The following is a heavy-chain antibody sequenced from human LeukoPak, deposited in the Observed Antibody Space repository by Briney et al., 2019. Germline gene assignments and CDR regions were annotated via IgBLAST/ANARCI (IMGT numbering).Heavy chain of an antibody. CDR1: GGSISSGGYY. V-gene: IGHV4-30-2*01. J-gene: IGHJ6*02. CDR3: ARVRRVLLWFGPEDYYGMDV. CDR2: IYHSGST. D-gene: IGHD3-10*01. Sequence: SETLSLTCAVSGGSISSGGYYWSWIRQPPGKGLEWIGYIYHSGSTYYNPSLKSRVTISVDRSKNQFSLKLSSVTAADTAVYYCARVRRVLLWFGPEDYYGMDVWGQGTTVTVSS.